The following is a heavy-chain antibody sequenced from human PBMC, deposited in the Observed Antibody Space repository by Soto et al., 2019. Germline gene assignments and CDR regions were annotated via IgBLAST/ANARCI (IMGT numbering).Heavy chain of an antibody. CDR3: ARTIVTTLELAGSFDY. CDR2: IIPILGIA. Sequence: SVKVSCKASGGTFSSYTISWVRQAPGQGLEWMGRIIPILGIANYAQKFQGRVTITADKSTSTAYMELSSLRSEDTAVYYCARTIVTTLELAGSFDYWGQGTLVTVSS. CDR1: GGTFSSYT. D-gene: IGHD5-12*01. J-gene: IGHJ4*02. V-gene: IGHV1-69*02.